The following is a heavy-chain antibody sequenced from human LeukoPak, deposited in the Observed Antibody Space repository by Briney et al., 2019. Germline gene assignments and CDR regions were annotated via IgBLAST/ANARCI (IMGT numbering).Heavy chain of an antibody. Sequence: PGGSLRLSCAASGFTFSTYDMHCLRQAPGKGLEGVAFIRYDGSNKYYADSVKGGFTISRDNAKNSLYLQMNSLRAEDTAVYYCARVEGNIVTTTEGYFDYWGQGTLVTVSS. CDR2: IRYDGSNK. CDR3: ARVEGNIVTTTEGYFDY. CDR1: GFTFSTYD. D-gene: IGHD5-12*01. V-gene: IGHV3-30*02. J-gene: IGHJ4*02.